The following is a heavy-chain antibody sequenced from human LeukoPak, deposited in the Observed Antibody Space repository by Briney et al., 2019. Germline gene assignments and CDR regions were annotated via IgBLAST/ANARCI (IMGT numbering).Heavy chain of an antibody. CDR3: ARHGIGGYFDY. V-gene: IGHV4-59*08. CDR1: GGSLSSYY. CDR2: IYHSGST. Sequence: SETLSLTCTVYGGSLSSYYWSWIRQPPGKGLEWIGYIYHSGSTNYNPSLKSRVTISVDTSKNQFSLKLSSVTAADTAVYYCARHGIGGYFDYWGQGTLVTVSS. J-gene: IGHJ4*02. D-gene: IGHD2-21*01.